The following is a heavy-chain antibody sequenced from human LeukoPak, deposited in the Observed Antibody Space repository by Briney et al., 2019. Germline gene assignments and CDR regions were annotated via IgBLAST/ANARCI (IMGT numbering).Heavy chain of an antibody. CDR1: GFTFSSYA. V-gene: IGHV3-23*01. D-gene: IGHD2-2*01. CDR3: AKRYNCSSTSCLYYYMDV. CDR2: ISGSGGST. Sequence: PGGSLRLSCAASGFTFSSYAMSWVRQAPGKGLEWVSDISGSGGSTYYADSVKGRFTISRDNSKNTLYLQMNSLRAEDTAVYYCAKRYNCSSTSCLYYYMDVWGKGTTVTVSS. J-gene: IGHJ6*03.